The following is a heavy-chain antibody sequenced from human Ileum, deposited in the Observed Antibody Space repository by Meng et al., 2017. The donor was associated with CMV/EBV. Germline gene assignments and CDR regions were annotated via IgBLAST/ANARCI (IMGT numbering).Heavy chain of an antibody. J-gene: IGHJ4*02. CDR1: GYTFSDYY. CDR2: INPYNGAT. V-gene: IGHV1-2*02. D-gene: IGHD6-25*01. Sequence: QVHLVQPGAEVKKPGASVKVSCKASGYTFSDYYMHWVRQAPGQGFEWMGWINPYNGATDSAQKFQGRVTMTRDTSIDTAFMELTWLKFDDTAVYYCTRGPSSGAFDYWGQGTLVTVSS. CDR3: TRGPSSGAFDY.